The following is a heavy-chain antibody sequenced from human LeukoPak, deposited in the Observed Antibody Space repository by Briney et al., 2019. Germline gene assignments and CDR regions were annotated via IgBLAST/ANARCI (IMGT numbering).Heavy chain of an antibody. D-gene: IGHD3-22*01. V-gene: IGHV3-13*04. J-gene: IGHJ5*02. Sequence: GGSLRLSCAASGFAFSNYDMHWVPQASGKGLEWVSAIGTTGDTYYPDYVKGRFTISRENAKNSLYLQINSLRAGDTAVYYCARGHRYDTSGYYPRGWFAPWGQGTLGTVSS. CDR3: ARGHRYDTSGYYPRGWFAP. CDR1: GFAFSNYD. CDR2: IGTTGDT.